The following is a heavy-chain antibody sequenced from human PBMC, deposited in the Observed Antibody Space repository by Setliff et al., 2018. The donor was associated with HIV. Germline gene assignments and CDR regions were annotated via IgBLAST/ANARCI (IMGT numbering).Heavy chain of an antibody. CDR1: GGTFSGYA. D-gene: IGHD3-22*01. J-gene: IGHJ3*01. CDR2: IIPILGIA. Sequence: ASVKVSCKASGGTFSGYAINWVRQAPGQGLEWMGGIIPILGIANYAQKFQGRVTINADKSTSTAYMELSSLRSEDTAVYYCARDQAYYYDNSAYYPDAFDLWGQGTMVTVS. CDR3: ARDQAYYYDNSAYYPDAFDL. V-gene: IGHV1-69*10.